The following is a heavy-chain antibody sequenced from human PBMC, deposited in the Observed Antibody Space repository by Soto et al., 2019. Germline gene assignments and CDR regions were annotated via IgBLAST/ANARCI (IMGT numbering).Heavy chain of an antibody. V-gene: IGHV3-30*18. CDR3: AKGGSSRYYYYYGMDV. CDR1: GFTFSSYG. D-gene: IGHD6-6*01. CDR2: ISYDGSNK. Sequence: GGSLRLSCGASGFTFSSYGMHWVRQAPGKGLEWVAVISYDGSNKYYADSVKGRFTISRDNSKNTLYLQMNSLRAEDTAVYYCAKGGSSRYYYYYGMDVWGQGTTVTGSS. J-gene: IGHJ6*02.